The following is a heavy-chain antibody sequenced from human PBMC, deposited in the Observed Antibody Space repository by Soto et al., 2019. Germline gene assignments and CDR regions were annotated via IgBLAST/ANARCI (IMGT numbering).Heavy chain of an antibody. J-gene: IGHJ5*02. V-gene: IGHV1-69*01. CDR3: ARASDYLSTGYYFDP. CDR2: LVPVFGTP. D-gene: IGHD3-9*01. CDR1: GGVFSNYA. Sequence: QVQLVQSGAEVKQPGSSVKVSCKASGGVFSNYALTWVRQAPGQGPEWVGGLVPVFGTPNYAPKFQGRVTMTADESTRTGYLELSTLPSADTAMYYCARASDYLSTGYYFDPWGQGTLVIVSS.